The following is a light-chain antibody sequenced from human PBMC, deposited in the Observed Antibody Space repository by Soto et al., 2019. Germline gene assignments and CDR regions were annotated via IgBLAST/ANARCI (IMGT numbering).Light chain of an antibody. CDR1: QSVSNH. Sequence: EIVVTQSPATLSVSPGERATLSCRTSQSVSNHVAWYQQKPGQAPRLLIHGASTRATAIPARFSGSGSGTEFTLTIISLQSEDLAVYHCQQYNNWPGWTFGQGTKVEIK. CDR2: GAS. J-gene: IGKJ1*01. V-gene: IGKV3-15*01. CDR3: QQYNNWPGWT.